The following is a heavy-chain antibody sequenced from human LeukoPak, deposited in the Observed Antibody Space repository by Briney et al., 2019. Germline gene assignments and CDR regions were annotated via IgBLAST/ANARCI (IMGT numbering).Heavy chain of an antibody. CDR2: IWYDGSNK. J-gene: IGHJ4*02. CDR1: GFTFSSYG. CDR3: ARMKYYDSSGYYDY. D-gene: IGHD3-22*01. V-gene: IGHV3-33*01. Sequence: GGSLRLSCAASGFTFSSYGMHWVRQAPGKGLEWVAVIWYDGSNKYYADSVKGRFTISRDNSKNTLYLQMNSLRAEDTAVYYCARMKYYDSSGYYDYWGQGTLVTVSS.